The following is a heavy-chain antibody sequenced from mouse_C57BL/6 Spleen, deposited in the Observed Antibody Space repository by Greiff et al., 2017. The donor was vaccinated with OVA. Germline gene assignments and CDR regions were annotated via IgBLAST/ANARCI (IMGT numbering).Heavy chain of an antibody. CDR2: IDPSDSYT. CDR3: ARRTGTWGYFDY. D-gene: IGHD4-1*01. V-gene: IGHV1-50*01. J-gene: IGHJ2*01. CDR1: GYTFTSYW. Sequence: QVQLQQPGAELVKPGASVKLSCKASGYTFTSYWMQWVKQRPGQGLEWIGEIDPSDSYTNYNQKFKGKATLTVDTSSSTAYMQLSSLTSEDSAVYYCARRTGTWGYFDYWGQGTTLTVSS.